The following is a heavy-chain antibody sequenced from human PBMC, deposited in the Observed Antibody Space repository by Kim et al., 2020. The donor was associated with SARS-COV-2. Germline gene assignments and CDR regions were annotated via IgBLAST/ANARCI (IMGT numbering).Heavy chain of an antibody. CDR2: ISAYNGNT. D-gene: IGHD2-15*01. J-gene: IGHJ5*02. CDR3: ARDRWWSTLAATRDWFDP. V-gene: IGHV1-18*01. Sequence: ASVKVSCKASGYTFTSYGISWVRQAPGQGLEWMGWISAYNGNTNYAQKLQGRVTMTTDTSTSTAYMELRSLRSDDTAVYYCARDRWWSTLAATRDWFDPWGQGTLVTVSS. CDR1: GYTFTSYG.